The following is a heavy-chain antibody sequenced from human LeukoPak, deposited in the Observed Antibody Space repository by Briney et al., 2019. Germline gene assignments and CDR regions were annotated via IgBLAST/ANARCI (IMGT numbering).Heavy chain of an antibody. J-gene: IGHJ4*02. CDR2: ISGSGSRT. CDR1: GFTFSNNA. D-gene: IGHD1-14*01. Sequence: GGSLRLSCAASGFTFSNNAMNWVRQAPGKGLEWVSGISGSGSRTYYADSVKGRFTISRDNSKNTLYLQMNSLRSEDTAVFYCARGGPGAYFDYWGQGTLVTVSS. CDR3: ARGGPGAYFDY. V-gene: IGHV3-23*01.